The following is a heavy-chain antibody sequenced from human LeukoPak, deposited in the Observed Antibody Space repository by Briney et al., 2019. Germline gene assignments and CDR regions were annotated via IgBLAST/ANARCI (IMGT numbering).Heavy chain of an antibody. V-gene: IGHV4-59*08. J-gene: IGHJ4*02. Sequence: SETLSLTCTVSGGSISSYYWSWIRQPPGKGLEWIGYIYYSGNTNYNPSLKGRVTISVDTSKNQFSLKLSSVTAADTAVYYCARHFKAGVVPPRDYFDYWGQGTLVTVSS. CDR2: IYYSGNT. D-gene: IGHD3-22*01. CDR3: ARHFKAGVVPPRDYFDY. CDR1: GGSISSYY.